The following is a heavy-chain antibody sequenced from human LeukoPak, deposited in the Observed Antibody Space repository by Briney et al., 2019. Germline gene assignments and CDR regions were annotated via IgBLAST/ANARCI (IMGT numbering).Heavy chain of an antibody. CDR2: ISWNSGSI. Sequence: GGSLRLSCAASGFTFDDYAMHWVRQAPGKGLEWVSGISWNSGSIGYADSVKGRFTISRDNAKNSLYLQMNSLRAEDTALYYCAKASSSKVGYYMDVWAKGTTVTVSS. J-gene: IGHJ6*03. V-gene: IGHV3-9*01. CDR1: GFTFDDYA. D-gene: IGHD6-6*01. CDR3: AKASSSKVGYYMDV.